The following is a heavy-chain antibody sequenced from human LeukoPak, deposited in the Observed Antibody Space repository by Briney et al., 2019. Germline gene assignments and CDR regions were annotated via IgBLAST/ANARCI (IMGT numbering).Heavy chain of an antibody. CDR1: GGSISSYY. D-gene: IGHD5-12*01. CDR2: IYYSGST. Sequence: PSETLSLTCTVSGGSISSYYWSWIRQPPGKGLEWIGYIYYSGSTNYNPSLKSRVTISVDTSKNQFSLKLSSVTAADTAVYYCARAGPSGYDPSWFDPWGQGTLVTVSS. V-gene: IGHV4-59*08. J-gene: IGHJ5*02. CDR3: ARAGPSGYDPSWFDP.